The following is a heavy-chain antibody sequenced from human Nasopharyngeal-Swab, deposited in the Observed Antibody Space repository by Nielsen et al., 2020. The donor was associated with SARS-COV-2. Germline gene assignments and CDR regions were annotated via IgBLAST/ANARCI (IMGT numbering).Heavy chain of an antibody. CDR3: AKVQSGEDYFDY. CDR2: IKQDGSEK. D-gene: IGHD1-26*01. Sequence: ESLKISCAASGFTFSSYWMSWVRQAPGKGLEWVANIKQDGSEKYYVDSVKGRFTISRDNAKNSLYLQMNSLRPEDTALYYCAKVQSGEDYFDYWGQGTLVTVSS. CDR1: GFTFSSYW. V-gene: IGHV3-7*03. J-gene: IGHJ4*02.